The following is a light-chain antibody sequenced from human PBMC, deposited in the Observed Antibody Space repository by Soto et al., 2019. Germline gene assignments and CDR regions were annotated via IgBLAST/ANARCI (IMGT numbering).Light chain of an antibody. CDR3: LQYENLLWT. J-gene: IGKJ1*01. V-gene: IGKV3-20*01. CDR1: PSVISS. Sequence: FLLTQSPGTLSLSPGARATLSCRASPSVISSLVWYQQTPGQAPRVLIFGATSRASGIPERFSGSGSGADLTINISRLEPEDGEVDYCLQYENLLWTFFRGTKVEIK. CDR2: GAT.